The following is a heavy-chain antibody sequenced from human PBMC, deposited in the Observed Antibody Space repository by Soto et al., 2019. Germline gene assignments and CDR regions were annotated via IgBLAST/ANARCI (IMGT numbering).Heavy chain of an antibody. V-gene: IGHV1-69*13. CDR1: GYTFTSYG. J-gene: IGHJ6*02. Sequence: SVKVSCKASGYTFTSYGISWVRQAPGQGLEWMGGIIPIFGTADYAQKFQGRVTITADESTSTAYMELSSLRSEDTAVYYCARDPSLLNYYYYVMDVWGQGTTVTGSS. D-gene: IGHD1-26*01. CDR2: IIPIFGTA. CDR3: ARDPSLLNYYYYVMDV.